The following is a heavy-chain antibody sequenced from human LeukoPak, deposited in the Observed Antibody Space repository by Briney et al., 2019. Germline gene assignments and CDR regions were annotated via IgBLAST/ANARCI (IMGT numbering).Heavy chain of an antibody. CDR3: ARFGPGYSSSWSEDLDY. V-gene: IGHV4-38-2*01. D-gene: IGHD6-13*01. Sequence: SETLSLTCAVSGYSISSGYYWGWIRPPPGKGLEWIGSIYHSGSTYYNPSLKSRVTISVETSKNQFSLKLSSVTAADTAVYYCARFGPGYSSSWSEDLDYWGQGTLVTVSS. CDR1: GYSISSGYY. CDR2: IYHSGST. J-gene: IGHJ4*02.